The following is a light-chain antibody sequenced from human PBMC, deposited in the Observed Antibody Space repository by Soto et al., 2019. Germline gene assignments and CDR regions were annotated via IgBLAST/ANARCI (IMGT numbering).Light chain of an antibody. CDR1: SSNIGAGYD. CDR3: QSYDTIMTV. J-gene: IGLJ1*01. CDR2: ANN. V-gene: IGLV1-40*01. Sequence: QSVLTQSPSVSGAPGQRVTISCSGSSSNIGAGYDVHWYQQLPGKAPKLLIYANNNRPSGVPDRFSGSKSGTSASLAIAGLQTEDEVDYYCQSYDTIMTVLGNGTKVT.